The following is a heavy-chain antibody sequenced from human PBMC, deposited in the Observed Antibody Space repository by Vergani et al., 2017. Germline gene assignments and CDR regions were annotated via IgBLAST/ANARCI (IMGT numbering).Heavy chain of an antibody. J-gene: IGHJ6*02. CDR2: IYYSGST. D-gene: IGHD6-13*01. CDR3: ARDLAGIAEAAGTKGGMDV. CDR1: GGSISSYY. V-gene: IGHV4-59*01. Sequence: QVQLQESGPGLVKPSETLSLTCTVSGGSISSYYWSWIRQPPGKGLEWIGYIYYSGSTNYKPSLKSRVTISVDTSKNPFSLKLSSVTAADTAVYYCARDLAGIAEAAGTKGGMDVWGQGTTVTVSS.